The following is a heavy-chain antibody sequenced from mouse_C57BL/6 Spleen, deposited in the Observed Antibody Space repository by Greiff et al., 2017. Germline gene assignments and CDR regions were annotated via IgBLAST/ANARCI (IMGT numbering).Heavy chain of an antibody. CDR3: ARHVTGAGYYFDY. CDR1: GFTFSSYG. V-gene: IGHV5-6*01. J-gene: IGHJ2*01. Sequence: EVQLQESGGDLVKPGGSLKLSCAASGFTFSSYGMSWVRQTPDKRLEWVATISSGGSYTYYPDSVKGRFTISRDNAKNTLYLQMSSLKSEDTAMYYCARHVTGAGYYFDYWGQGTTLTVSS. D-gene: IGHD4-1*01. CDR2: ISSGGSYT.